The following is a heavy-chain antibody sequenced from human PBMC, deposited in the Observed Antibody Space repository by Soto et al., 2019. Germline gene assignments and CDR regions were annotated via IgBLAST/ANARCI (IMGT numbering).Heavy chain of an antibody. D-gene: IGHD2-15*01. CDR2: IVPLSDST. Sequence: QVQLLQYGAEVKKPGSSLKVSFKVFGDTLNSNPIGCVRHAPGQGLEWVGVIVPLSDSTNYAQESQGRVTVTADGSTSTGYMELSNLKSNDTAVYDCARQSGRDCHSRGGCFSIHVWG. J-gene: IGHJ6*02. CDR1: GDTLNSNP. V-gene: IGHV1-69*19. CDR3: ARQSGRDCHSRGGCFSIHV.